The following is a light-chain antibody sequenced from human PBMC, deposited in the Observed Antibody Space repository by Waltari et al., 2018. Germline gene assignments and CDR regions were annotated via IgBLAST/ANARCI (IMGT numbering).Light chain of an antibody. CDR2: EAS. Sequence: DVQLTQSPATLSASVGDRVIITCRPSHNINAWLAWYQQKPGKAPKVLIYEASNLESGVPSRFSGSGSGTEFTLTISSLQPDDFATYYCQQYKTFSRTFGQGTKVEI. J-gene: IGKJ1*01. V-gene: IGKV1-5*03. CDR3: QQYKTFSRT. CDR1: HNINAW.